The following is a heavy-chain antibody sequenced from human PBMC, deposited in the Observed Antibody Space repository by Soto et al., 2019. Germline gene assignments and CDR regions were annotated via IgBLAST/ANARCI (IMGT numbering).Heavy chain of an antibody. Sequence: QVQLVQSGAEVQKPGSSVKVSCKASGGTFSSYAISWVRQAPGQGLEWMGGIIPIFGTANYAQKFQGRVTITADESTSTAYMELSSLRSEDTAVYYCARDEEGRGEQWLVTCHYWGQGTLVTVSS. J-gene: IGHJ4*02. CDR3: ARDEEGRGEQWLVTCHY. CDR2: IIPIFGTA. D-gene: IGHD6-19*01. CDR1: GGTFSSYA. V-gene: IGHV1-69*01.